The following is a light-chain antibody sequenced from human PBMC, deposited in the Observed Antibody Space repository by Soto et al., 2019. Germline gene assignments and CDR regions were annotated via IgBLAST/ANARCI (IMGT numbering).Light chain of an antibody. J-gene: IGKJ4*01. CDR1: QSVSSN. Sequence: EIVMTQSPATLSVSPGERATLSCRANQSVSSNLAWYQQKPGQAPRLLISGASTRATGIPDRFSGSGSGTEFTLTISSLQSEDFAGYYCQVYNNWPALTFDGGPKV. CDR3: QVYNNWPALT. V-gene: IGKV3-15*01. CDR2: GAS.